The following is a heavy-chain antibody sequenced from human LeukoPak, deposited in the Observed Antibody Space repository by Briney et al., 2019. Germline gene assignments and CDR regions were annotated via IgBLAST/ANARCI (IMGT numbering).Heavy chain of an antibody. D-gene: IGHD2-2*01. J-gene: IGHJ4*02. CDR3: GRQSSTSNQKQCFDY. CDR1: GGSFSGYY. V-gene: IGHV4-34*01. CDR2: INHSGST. Sequence: SETLSLTCAVYGGSFSGYYWSWIRQPPGKGLEWIGEINHSGSTNYNPSLKSRVTISVDTSKNQFSLKLSSVTAADTAVYYCGRQSSTSNQKQCFDYWGQGTLVTVSS.